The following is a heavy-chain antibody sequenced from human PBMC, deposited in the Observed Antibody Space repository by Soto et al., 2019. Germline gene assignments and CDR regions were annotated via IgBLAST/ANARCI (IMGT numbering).Heavy chain of an antibody. CDR2: VYYRGRS. CDR1: GGSVTNSSYY. Sequence: SETLSLTCTVSGGSVTNSSYYWGWIRQSPGKRLEWIGSVYYRGRSYSRSSVKSRVTISVDTSKNRFSLSLNSVTASDTAVYFCVSQRTTVPTQAYFDYWGPGALVTVPQ. D-gene: IGHD4-17*01. CDR3: VSQRTTVPTQAYFDY. V-gene: IGHV4-39*01. J-gene: IGHJ4*02.